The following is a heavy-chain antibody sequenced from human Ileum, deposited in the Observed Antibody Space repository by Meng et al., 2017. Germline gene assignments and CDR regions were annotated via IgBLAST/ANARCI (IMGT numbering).Heavy chain of an antibody. Sequence: GGSLRLSCAASGFTFSSYAMSWVRQAPGKGLEWVSTISGSGGNTYYVDSVKGRFTVSRDNSKNTLYLQMNSLGAEDMALYYCARSTGTTYPNFDYWGQGTL. CDR1: GFTFSSYA. CDR3: ARSTGTTYPNFDY. J-gene: IGHJ4*02. V-gene: IGHV3-23*01. CDR2: ISGSGGNT. D-gene: IGHD4-17*01.